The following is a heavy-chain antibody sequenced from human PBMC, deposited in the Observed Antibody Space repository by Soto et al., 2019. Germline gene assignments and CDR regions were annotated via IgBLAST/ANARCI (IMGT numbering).Heavy chain of an antibody. CDR2: IWYDGSNK. Sequence: PGGSLRLSCAASGFTFSSYGMHWVRQAPGKGLEWVAAIWYDGSNKYYADSVKGRFTISRDNSKNTLYLQMNSLRTEDTAVYYCAKGGPDCASTTCYLLVAFDIWGQGTMVTVSS. D-gene: IGHD2-2*01. V-gene: IGHV3-30*02. J-gene: IGHJ3*02. CDR3: AKGGPDCASTTCYLLVAFDI. CDR1: GFTFSSYG.